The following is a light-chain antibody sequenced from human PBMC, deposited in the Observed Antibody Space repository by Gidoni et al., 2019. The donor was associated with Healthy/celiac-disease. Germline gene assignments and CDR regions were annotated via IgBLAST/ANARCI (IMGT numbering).Light chain of an antibody. Sequence: EIVMTQSPATLSVSPGERATLSCRASPSVSSNIAWYQQKPGQAPRLLIYGASTRATGIPARFSGSGSGTEFTLTISSLQSEDFAVYCCQQYNNWPPYTFGQGTKLEIK. V-gene: IGKV3-15*01. CDR3: QQYNNWPPYT. CDR2: GAS. J-gene: IGKJ2*01. CDR1: PSVSSN.